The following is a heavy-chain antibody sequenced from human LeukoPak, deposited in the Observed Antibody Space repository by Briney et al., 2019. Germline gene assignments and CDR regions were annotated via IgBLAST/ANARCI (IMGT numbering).Heavy chain of an antibody. J-gene: IGHJ4*02. Sequence: ASVNVSFKASVCTFISYAISWVRQAPGQGLDLMGWISDYNGNTNYPQKCLCRVYMTADTSTSKAYMELRSLTSDDTAVYYCARSGRGNYYYFDLWGLGTLVTVSS. CDR2: ISDYNGNT. D-gene: IGHD5-12*01. CDR3: ARSGRGNYYYFDL. CDR1: VCTFISYA. V-gene: IGHV1-18*01.